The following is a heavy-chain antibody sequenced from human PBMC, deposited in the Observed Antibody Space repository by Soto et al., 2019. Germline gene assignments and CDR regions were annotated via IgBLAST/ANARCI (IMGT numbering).Heavy chain of an antibody. J-gene: IGHJ6*02. Sequence: GASVKVSCKASGYTFPNYGISWVRQAPGQRLEWMGWINAGNGNTKYSQKFQGRVTITRDTSASTAYMELSSLRSEDTAVYYCARDPSYYGMDVWGQGTTVTVSS. CDR3: ARDPSYYGMDV. CDR2: INAGNGNT. CDR1: GYTFPNYG. V-gene: IGHV1-3*01.